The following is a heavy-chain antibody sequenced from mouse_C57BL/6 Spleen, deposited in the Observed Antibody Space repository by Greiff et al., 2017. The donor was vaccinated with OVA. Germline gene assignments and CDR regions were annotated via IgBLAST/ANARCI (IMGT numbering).Heavy chain of an antibody. J-gene: IGHJ4*01. CDR3: ARIYGSISYDAMDY. Sequence: VQLQQPGAELVRPGSSVKLSCKASGYTFTSYWMHWVKQRPIQGLEWIGNIDPSDSETHYNQKFKDKATLTVDKSSSTAYMQLSSLTSEDSAVYYSARIYGSISYDAMDYWGQGTSVTVSS. CDR1: GYTFTSYW. D-gene: IGHD1-1*01. CDR2: IDPSDSET. V-gene: IGHV1-52*01.